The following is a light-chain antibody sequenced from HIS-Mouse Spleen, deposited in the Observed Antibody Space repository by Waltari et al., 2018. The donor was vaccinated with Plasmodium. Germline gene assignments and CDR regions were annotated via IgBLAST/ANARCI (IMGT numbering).Light chain of an antibody. Sequence: QSALTQPAPVSGSPGQSITIPCPGTSRDVGGFNFVSWYQQHPGNAPKLMIYDASNRTSGVSNRFSGSKSGNTASLTISGLQAEDEADYYCSSYTSSSTLDVVFGGGTKLTVL. CDR2: DAS. V-gene: IGLV2-14*03. J-gene: IGLJ2*01. CDR1: SRDVGGFNF. CDR3: SSYTSSSTLDVV.